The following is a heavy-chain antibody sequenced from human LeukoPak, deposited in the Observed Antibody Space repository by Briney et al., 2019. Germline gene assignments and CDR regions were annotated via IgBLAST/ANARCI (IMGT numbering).Heavy chain of an antibody. CDR2: INPDNGNI. J-gene: IGHJ4*02. CDR1: GYSFTRYG. Sequence: ASVKVSCKASGYSFTRYGISWVRQAPGQGLEWMGWINPDNGNIKYAQKFQGRVTMTTDTSTSTAHMELRSLRSDDTAVYYCATYYCSTTSCYRYFFDYWGQGTLVTVSS. CDR3: ATYYCSTTSCYRYFFDY. D-gene: IGHD2-2*01. V-gene: IGHV1-18*01.